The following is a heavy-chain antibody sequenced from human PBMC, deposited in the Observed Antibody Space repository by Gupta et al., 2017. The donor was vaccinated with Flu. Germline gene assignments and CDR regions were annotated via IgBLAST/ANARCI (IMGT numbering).Heavy chain of an antibody. V-gene: IGHV3-74*01. D-gene: IGHD6-19*01. CDR3: ASLSVAGNFDY. Sequence: TFRTPWMHWVRQAPGKGLVWVSRSNPDGTTTTDADSVKGRFSISRDNARNTLYLQMKSLRAEDTAGYYWASLSVAGNFDYWGQGTLVTVS. CDR1: TFRTPW. CDR2: SNPDGTTT. J-gene: IGHJ4*02.